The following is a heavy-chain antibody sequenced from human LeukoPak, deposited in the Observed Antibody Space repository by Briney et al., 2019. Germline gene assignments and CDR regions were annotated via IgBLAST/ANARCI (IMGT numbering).Heavy chain of an antibody. CDR2: INSDGSTT. CDR3: ARGGVDY. Sequence: PGGSLRLSCAASGSTFSSYAMSWVRQVPGEGLVWVSRINSDGSTTTYADSVKGRFTISRDNAKSTLYLQMNSLRADDTAVYYCARGGVDYWGQGTLVTVSS. J-gene: IGHJ4*02. CDR1: GSTFSSYA. V-gene: IGHV3-74*01.